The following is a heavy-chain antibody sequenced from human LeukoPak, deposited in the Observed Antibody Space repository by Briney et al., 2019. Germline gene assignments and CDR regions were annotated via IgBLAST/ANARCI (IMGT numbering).Heavy chain of an antibody. J-gene: IGHJ1*01. CDR1: GFTFSSYP. D-gene: IGHD1-14*01. V-gene: IGHV3-23*01. CDR3: ATTTGLTYAEYFQH. CDR2: MSGSGDRS. Sequence: GGSLRLSCVASGFTFSSYPMTWVRQAPGKGLEWVSAMSGSGDRSVYGDSVKGRFTISRDNSKNTLYLQMNSLRAEDTAVYYCATTTGLTYAEYFQHWGQGTLVTVSS.